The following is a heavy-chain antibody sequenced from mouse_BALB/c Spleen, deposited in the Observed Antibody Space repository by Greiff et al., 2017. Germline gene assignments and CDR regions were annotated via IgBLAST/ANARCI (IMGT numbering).Heavy chain of an antibody. D-gene: IGHD2-1*01. J-gene: IGHJ4*01. CDR2: IWAGGST. CDR1: GFSLTSYG. V-gene: IGHV2-9*02. CDR3: ARDPSYYGNYDAMDY. Sequence: QVHVKQSGPGLVAPSQSLSITCTVSGFSLTSYGVHWVRQPPGKGLEWLGVIWAGGSTNYNSALMSRLSISKDNSKSQVFLKMNSLQTDDTAMYYCARDPSYYGNYDAMDYWGQGTSVTVSS.